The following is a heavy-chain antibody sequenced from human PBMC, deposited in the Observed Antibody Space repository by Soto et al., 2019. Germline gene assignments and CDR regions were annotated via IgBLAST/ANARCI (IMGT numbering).Heavy chain of an antibody. D-gene: IGHD1-1*01. Sequence: EVQLLESGGGLVQPGGSLRLSCAASGFTFSSYAMNWVRQAPGKGLEWVSVISGSGGSTYYADSVKGRFTISRDNSKNTLYLKMNGLRAEDTAVYYCAKRATGTDFDYWGQGTLVTVSS. CDR3: AKRATGTDFDY. CDR1: GFTFSSYA. CDR2: ISGSGGST. V-gene: IGHV3-23*01. J-gene: IGHJ4*02.